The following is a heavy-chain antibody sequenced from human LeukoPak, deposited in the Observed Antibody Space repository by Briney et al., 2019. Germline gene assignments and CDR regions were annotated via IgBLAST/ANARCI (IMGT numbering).Heavy chain of an antibody. J-gene: IGHJ3*02. CDR2: IYTSGST. CDR1: GGSFSSYY. D-gene: IGHD2-2*01. V-gene: IGHV4-4*07. CDR3: ARDCSSTSCLRRAFDI. Sequence: SETLSLTCAVYGGSFSSYYWSWIRQPAGKGLEWIGRIYTSGSTNYNPSLKSRDTMSVDTSKNQFSLKLSSVTAADTAVYYCARDCSSTSCLRRAFDIWGQGTMVTVSS.